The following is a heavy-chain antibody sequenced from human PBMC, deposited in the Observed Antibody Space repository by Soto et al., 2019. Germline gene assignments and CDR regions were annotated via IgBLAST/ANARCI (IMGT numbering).Heavy chain of an antibody. Sequence: QVQLVESGGGLVKPGGSLRLSCQGSGVTFDDYYMSWIRQSPGKGLEWIAYISGRGNTIFYRDSVKDRFTISRDNAWNSLYLQMPSLRAEDTAVYYCARLYSRIPEYGGQGKRVAVSS. D-gene: IGHD5-18*01. CDR3: ARLYSRIPEY. V-gene: IGHV3-11*01. CDR1: GVTFDDYY. CDR2: ISGRGNTI. J-gene: IGHJ4*02.